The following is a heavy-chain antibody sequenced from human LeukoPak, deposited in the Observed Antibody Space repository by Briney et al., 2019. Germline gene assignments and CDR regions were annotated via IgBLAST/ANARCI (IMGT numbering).Heavy chain of an antibody. J-gene: IGHJ4*02. CDR1: GYTFTSYG. CDR2: INPNSGGT. V-gene: IGHV1-2*04. CDR3: ARLAGYSSSWYDY. D-gene: IGHD6-13*01. Sequence: ASVKVSCKASGYTFTSYGISWVRQAPGQGLKWMGWINPNSGGTNYAQKFQGWVTMTRDTSISTAYMELSRLRSDDTAVYYCARLAGYSSSWYDYWGQGTLVTVSS.